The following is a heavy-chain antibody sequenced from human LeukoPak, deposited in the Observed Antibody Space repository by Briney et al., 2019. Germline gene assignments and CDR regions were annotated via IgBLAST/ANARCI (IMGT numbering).Heavy chain of an antibody. D-gene: IGHD2-2*03. V-gene: IGHV3-21*01. CDR2: ISSSSSSYI. CDR3: ASGYCSSTSCQYSAFGI. Sequence: TGGSLRLSCEVSGFIFSYYGMNWVRQAPGKGLEWVSSISSSSSSYIYYADSVKGRFTISRDNAKNSLYLQMNSLRAEDTAVYYCASGYCSSTSCQYSAFGIWGQGTMVTVSS. CDR1: GFIFSYYG. J-gene: IGHJ3*02.